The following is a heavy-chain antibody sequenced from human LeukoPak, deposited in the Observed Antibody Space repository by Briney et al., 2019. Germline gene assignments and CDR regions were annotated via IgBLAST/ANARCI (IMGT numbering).Heavy chain of an antibody. J-gene: IGHJ4*02. CDR1: GGTFSSYA. CDR3: ARDPRPYYDFWSGYYPFDY. CDR2: IIPIFGTA. D-gene: IGHD3-3*01. V-gene: IGHV1-69*06. Sequence: SVKVSCKASGGTFSSYAISWVRQAPGQGLEWMGGIIPIFGTANYAQKFQGRVTITADKSTSTAYMELSSLRSEDTAVYYCARDPRPYYDFWSGYYPFDYWGQGTLVTVSS.